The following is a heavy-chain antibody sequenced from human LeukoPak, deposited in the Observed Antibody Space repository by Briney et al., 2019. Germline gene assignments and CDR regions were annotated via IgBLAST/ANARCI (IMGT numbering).Heavy chain of an antibody. CDR3: ARGEVAPHCFDG. CDR2: IITIISTA. CDR1: RYTLTEYY. Sequence: SAKVSPKTSRYTLTEYYMYSVPQTPGQGLEWMGGIITIISTANYTPKFQGRVTITADKSTSTAYMEVSSLRSEDTAVYYCARGEVAPHCFDGWGQGTLVTVSS. V-gene: IGHV1-69*06. J-gene: IGHJ4*02.